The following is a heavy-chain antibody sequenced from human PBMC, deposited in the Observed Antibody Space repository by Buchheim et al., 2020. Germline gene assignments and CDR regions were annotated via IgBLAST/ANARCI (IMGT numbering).Heavy chain of an antibody. CDR2: ISYDGSNK. J-gene: IGHJ4*02. Sequence: QVQLVESGGGVVQPGRSLRLSCAASGFTFSSYGMHWVRQAPGKGLEWVAVISYDGSNKYYADSVKGRFTISRDNSKNTLYLQMNSLRAEDTAVYYCANALDYAPGYWGQGTL. V-gene: IGHV3-30*18. CDR1: GFTFSSYG. D-gene: IGHD3/OR15-3a*01. CDR3: ANALDYAPGY.